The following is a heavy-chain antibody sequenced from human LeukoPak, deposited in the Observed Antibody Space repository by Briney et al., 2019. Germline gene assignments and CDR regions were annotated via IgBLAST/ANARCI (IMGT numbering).Heavy chain of an antibody. J-gene: IGHJ4*02. V-gene: IGHV3-30*02. Sequence: GGSLRLSCAASGFTFSSYAMSWVRQAPGKGLEWVAFIRYDGSNKYYADSVKGRFTISRDNSKNTLYLQMNSLRAEDTAVYYCAKPVGYSGYDLGYWGQGTLVTVSS. CDR2: IRYDGSNK. CDR1: GFTFSSYA. CDR3: AKPVGYSGYDLGY. D-gene: IGHD5-12*01.